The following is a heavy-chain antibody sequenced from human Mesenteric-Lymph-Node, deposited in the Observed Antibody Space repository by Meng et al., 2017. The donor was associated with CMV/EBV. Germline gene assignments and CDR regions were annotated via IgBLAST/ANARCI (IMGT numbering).Heavy chain of an antibody. CDR2: IYYGGGT. CDR3: ARVFCSGANCFEYYQH. Sequence: SETLSLTCTVTGGSINAYYWTWIRQPPGKGLEWMGNIYYGGGTKYNPSLESRVTISVGTSKNLFSLNLSSVTAADTAVYYCARVFCSGANCFEYYQHWGQGSQVTVSS. J-gene: IGHJ1*01. D-gene: IGHD2-15*01. V-gene: IGHV4-59*01. CDR1: GGSINAYY.